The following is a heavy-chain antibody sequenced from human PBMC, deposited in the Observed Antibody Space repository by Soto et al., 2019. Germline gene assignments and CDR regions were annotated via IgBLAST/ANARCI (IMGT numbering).Heavy chain of an antibody. Sequence: QVQLVQSGAEVKKPGASVKVSCKASGYTFTSYYMHWVRQAPGQGLEWMGIINPSGGSTSYAQKFQGRATMTRDTATSTVYMELSSLRSEDTAVYYCARDLGKQWLVLPRCGMDVWGQGTTVTVSS. V-gene: IGHV1-46*01. D-gene: IGHD6-19*01. CDR2: INPSGGST. CDR1: GYTFTSYY. CDR3: ARDLGKQWLVLPRCGMDV. J-gene: IGHJ6*02.